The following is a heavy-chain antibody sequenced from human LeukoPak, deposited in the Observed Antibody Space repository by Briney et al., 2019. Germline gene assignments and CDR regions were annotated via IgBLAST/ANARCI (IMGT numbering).Heavy chain of an antibody. V-gene: IGHV4-59*01. CDR2: IDYSGSA. Sequence: PSETLSLTSTISGGSISNFHWSWVRQPPGKGLEWIGHIDYSGSASYNPSLESRVIISVDTSKNHFSLKLSSGTAADTAMYYCARESSWDSSGYWRDAFDIWGQGTMVVVSS. CDR3: ARESSWDSSGYWRDAFDI. CDR1: GGSISNFH. D-gene: IGHD3-22*01. J-gene: IGHJ3*02.